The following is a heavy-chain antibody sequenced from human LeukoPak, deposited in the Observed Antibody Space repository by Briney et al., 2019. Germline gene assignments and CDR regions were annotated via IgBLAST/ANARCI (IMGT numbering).Heavy chain of an antibody. Sequence: GESLKISCKGSGYSFTRYWVGWVRQMPGKGLEWMGIIYPGDSDTRYSPSFQGQVTISADKSISTAYLQWSSLKASDTAMYYCARHRDGSYLTSDYWGQGTLATVSS. J-gene: IGHJ4*02. CDR3: ARHRDGSYLTSDY. CDR1: GYSFTRYW. V-gene: IGHV5-51*01. D-gene: IGHD1-26*01. CDR2: IYPGDSDT.